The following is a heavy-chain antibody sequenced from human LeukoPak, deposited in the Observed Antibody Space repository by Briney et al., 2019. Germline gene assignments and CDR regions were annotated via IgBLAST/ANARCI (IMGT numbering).Heavy chain of an antibody. Sequence: GGSLRLSCAASGFTFSSYAMSWVRQAPGKGLEWVSAISGSGGSTYYADSVKGRFTISRDNSKNTLYLQMNSLRAEDTAVYYCATHRSYSSSWEANFDYWGQGTLVTVSS. D-gene: IGHD6-13*01. CDR2: ISGSGGST. J-gene: IGHJ4*02. CDR3: ATHRSYSSSWEANFDY. V-gene: IGHV3-23*01. CDR1: GFTFSSYA.